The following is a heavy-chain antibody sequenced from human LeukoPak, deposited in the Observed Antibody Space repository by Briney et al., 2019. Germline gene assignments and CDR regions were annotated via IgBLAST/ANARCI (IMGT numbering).Heavy chain of an antibody. CDR2: INPNSGGT. J-gene: IGHJ3*02. V-gene: IGHV1-2*02. D-gene: IGHD5-18*01. CDR3: ARTPSGYSYGYLSAFDI. CDR1: GYTFTGYY. Sequence: GASVKVSCKASGYTFTGYYMHWVRQAPGQGLEWMGWINPNSGGTNYAQKFQGRVTMTRDTSISTAYMELSRLRSDDTAVYYCARTPSGYSYGYLSAFDIWGQGTMVTVSS.